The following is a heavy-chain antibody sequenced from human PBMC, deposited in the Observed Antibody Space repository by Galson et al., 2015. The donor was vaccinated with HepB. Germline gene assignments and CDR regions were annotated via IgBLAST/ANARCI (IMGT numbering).Heavy chain of an antibody. CDR3: ARDRGGAVAGYNWFDP. CDR2: INWNGGST. CDR1: GFTFDDYG. V-gene: IGHV3-20*04. J-gene: IGHJ5*02. D-gene: IGHD6-19*01. Sequence: SLRLSCAASGFTFDDYGMSWVRQAPGKGLEWVSGINWNGGSTGYADSVKGRFTISRDNAKNSLYLQMNSLRAEDTALYYCARDRGGAVAGYNWFDPWGQGTLVTVSS.